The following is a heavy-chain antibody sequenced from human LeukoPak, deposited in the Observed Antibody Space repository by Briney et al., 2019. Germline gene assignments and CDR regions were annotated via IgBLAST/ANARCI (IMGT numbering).Heavy chain of an antibody. CDR1: GGSVSSGSYY. CDR2: IYYSGST. J-gene: IGHJ3*02. V-gene: IGHV4-61*01. D-gene: IGHD4-23*01. CDR3: ARGATVVTPLDAFDI. Sequence: SETLSLTCTVSGGSVSSGSYYWSWIREPPGKGLEWIGYIYYSGSTNYNPPLKSRVTISVDTSKNQFSLKLSSVTAADTAVYYCARGATVVTPLDAFDIWGQGTMVTVSS.